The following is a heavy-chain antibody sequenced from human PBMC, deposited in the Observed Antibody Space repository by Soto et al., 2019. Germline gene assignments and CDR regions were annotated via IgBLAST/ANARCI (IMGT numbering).Heavy chain of an antibody. CDR1: GFTFSRYA. Sequence: VQLLESGGGLVQPGGSLRLSCAASGFTFSRYAMNWVRQAPGKGLEWVSGISGSGGSTYYADSVKGRFTISRDNSKNTLYLQMNSLRAEDTAVYYCAKDRFGEYFYYGMDVWGQGTTVTVSS. CDR3: AKDRFGEYFYYGMDV. D-gene: IGHD3-10*01. CDR2: ISGSGGST. V-gene: IGHV3-23*01. J-gene: IGHJ6*02.